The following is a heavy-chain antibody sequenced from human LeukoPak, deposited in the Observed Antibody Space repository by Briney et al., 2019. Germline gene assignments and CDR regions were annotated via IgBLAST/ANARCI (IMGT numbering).Heavy chain of an antibody. J-gene: IGHJ4*02. V-gene: IGHV3-66*01. CDR3: ARDPTADY. Sequence: GGSLRLSCAASGFTFDDYAMHWVRQAPGKGLEWVSVIYSGGSTYYADSVKGRFTISRDNSKNTLYLQMNSLRAEDTAVYYCARDPTADYWGQGTLVTVSS. CDR1: GFTFDDYA. CDR2: IYSGGST.